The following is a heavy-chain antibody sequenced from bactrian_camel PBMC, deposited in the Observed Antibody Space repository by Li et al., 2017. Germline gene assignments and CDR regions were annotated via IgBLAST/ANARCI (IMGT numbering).Heavy chain of an antibody. CDR1: DYSYTQYC. V-gene: IGHV3S53*01. CDR2: IDEHGTT. D-gene: IGHD6*01. Sequence: HVQLVESGGGSVQAGGSLRLSCVVPDYSYTQYCLGWFRQAPGKERLGIVTIDEHGTTTYADSVKGRFTISKDNSNDTLYLQMSSLKPEDTAMYYCAAATLVDGGSWFNPQKYNRWGQGTQVTVS. J-gene: IGHJ4*01. CDR3: AAATLVDGGSWFNPQKYNR.